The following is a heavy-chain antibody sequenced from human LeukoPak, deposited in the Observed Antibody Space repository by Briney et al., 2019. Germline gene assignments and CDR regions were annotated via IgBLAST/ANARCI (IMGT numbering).Heavy chain of an antibody. J-gene: IGHJ4*02. Sequence: SETLSLTCTVSGGSISSYYWSWIRQPPGKGLEWIGSIYYSGSTYYNPSLKSRVTISVDTSKNQFSLKLSSVTAADTAVYYCFGDDFWSGYYTDWGQGTLVTVSS. CDR1: GGSISSYY. V-gene: IGHV4-59*04. CDR2: IYYSGST. D-gene: IGHD3-3*01. CDR3: FGDDFWSGYYTD.